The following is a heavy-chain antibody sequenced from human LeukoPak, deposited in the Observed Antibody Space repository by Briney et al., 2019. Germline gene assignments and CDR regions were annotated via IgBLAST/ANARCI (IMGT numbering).Heavy chain of an antibody. CDR2: ISGSGGST. V-gene: IGHV3-23*01. D-gene: IGHD3-9*01. Sequence: GGSLRLSCAASGFTFGSFRMSWVRLAPGKGREWVSAISGSGGSTYYADSVKGRFTISRDNSKNTLYLQMNSLRAEDTAVYYCAKDRLRYFDWLPHDYWGQGTLVTVSS. CDR3: AKDRLRYFDWLPHDY. CDR1: GFTFGSFR. J-gene: IGHJ4*02.